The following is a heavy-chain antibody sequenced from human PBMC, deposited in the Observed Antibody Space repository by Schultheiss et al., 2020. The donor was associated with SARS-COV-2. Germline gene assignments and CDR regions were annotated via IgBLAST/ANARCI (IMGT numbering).Heavy chain of an antibody. CDR2: IIPIFGTA. V-gene: IGHV1-69*13. Sequence: SVKVSCKASGGTFSSYAISWVRQAPGQGLEWMGGIIPIFGTANYAQKFQGRVTITADESTSTAYMELSSLRSEDTAVYYCAGHEDDYDWFDPWGQGTLVTVSS. CDR1: GGTFSSYA. D-gene: IGHD5-12*01. CDR3: AGHEDDYDWFDP. J-gene: IGHJ5*02.